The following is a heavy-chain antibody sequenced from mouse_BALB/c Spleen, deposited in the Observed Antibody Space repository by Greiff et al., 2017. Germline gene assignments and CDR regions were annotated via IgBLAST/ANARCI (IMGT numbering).Heavy chain of an antibody. J-gene: IGHJ2*01. CDR1: GFTFSSYA. Sequence: EVQGVESGGGLVKPGGSLKLSCAASGFTFSSYAMSWVRQTPEKRLEWVASISSGGSTYYPDSVKGRFTISRDNARNILYLQMSSLRSEDTAMYYCARGLRPYYFDYWGQGTTLTVSS. CDR2: ISSGGST. D-gene: IGHD1-2*01. CDR3: ARGLRPYYFDY. V-gene: IGHV5-6-5*01.